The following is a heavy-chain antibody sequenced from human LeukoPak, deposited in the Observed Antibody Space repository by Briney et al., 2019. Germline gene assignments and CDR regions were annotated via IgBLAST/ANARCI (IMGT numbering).Heavy chain of an antibody. CDR2: ISSSGSTI. D-gene: IGHD1-26*01. Sequence: GGSLRLSCAASGFTFSSYEMNWVRQAPGKGLEWVSYISSSGSTIYYADSVKGRFTISRDNAKNSLYLQMNSLGAEDTAVYYCARGYSGSYYEAGTLIDYWGQGTLVTVSS. CDR3: ARGYSGSYYEAGTLIDY. CDR1: GFTFSSYE. J-gene: IGHJ4*02. V-gene: IGHV3-48*03.